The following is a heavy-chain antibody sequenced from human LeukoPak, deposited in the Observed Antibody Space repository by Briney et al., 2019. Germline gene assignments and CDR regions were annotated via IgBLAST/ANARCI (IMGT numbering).Heavy chain of an antibody. CDR2: INQDGSDK. CDR1: GFIFSSYA. V-gene: IGHV3-7*01. CDR3: AREIYYFDY. Sequence: GGSLRLSCAASGFIFSSYAMNWVRQAPGKGLEWVANINQDGSDKYYVDSVKGRFTISRDNAKNSLYLQMNSLRAEDTAVYYCAREIYYFDYWGQGTLVTVSS. J-gene: IGHJ4*02.